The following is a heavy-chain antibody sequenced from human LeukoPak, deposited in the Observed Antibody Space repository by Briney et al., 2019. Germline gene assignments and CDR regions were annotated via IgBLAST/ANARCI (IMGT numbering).Heavy chain of an antibody. CDR1: GFTVSSNY. D-gene: IGHD3-16*01. J-gene: IGHJ4*02. V-gene: IGHV3-53*01. CDR2: IYSGDST. Sequence: GGSLRLSCAASGFTVSSNYMSWVRPAPGKGLEWVSVIYSGDSTYYADSVKGRFTISRDNSKNTLYLQMNGLRAEDTAVYYCARVVWVSGPFDYWGQGTLVTVSS. CDR3: ARVVWVSGPFDY.